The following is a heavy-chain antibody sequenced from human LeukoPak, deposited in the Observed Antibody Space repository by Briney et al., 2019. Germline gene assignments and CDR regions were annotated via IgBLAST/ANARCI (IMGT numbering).Heavy chain of an antibody. J-gene: IGHJ3*02. CDR2: IYYSGST. CDR3: ARDLKGSGWYGSGAFDI. D-gene: IGHD6-19*01. Sequence: PSETLSLTCTVSGGSISSGGYYWSWIRQHPGKGLEWIGYIYYSGSTYYNPSLKSRVTISVDTSKNQFSLKLSSVTVADTAVYYCARDLKGSGWYGSGAFDIWGQGTMVTVSS. V-gene: IGHV4-31*03. CDR1: GGSISSGGYY.